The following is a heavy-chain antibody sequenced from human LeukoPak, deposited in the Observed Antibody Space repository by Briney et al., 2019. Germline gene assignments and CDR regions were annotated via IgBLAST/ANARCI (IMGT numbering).Heavy chain of an antibody. V-gene: IGHV3-66*01. D-gene: IGHD6-19*01. CDR3: ARAPGLVVAGTDYYYGMDV. Sequence: GGSLRLSCAASGFTFSSYWMSWVRQAPGKGLEWVSLIYSGGSTYYADSVKGRFTISRDNSKNTLYLQMNSLRAEDTAVYYCARAPGLVVAGTDYYYGMDVWGQGTTVTVSS. J-gene: IGHJ6*02. CDR2: IYSGGST. CDR1: GFTFSSYW.